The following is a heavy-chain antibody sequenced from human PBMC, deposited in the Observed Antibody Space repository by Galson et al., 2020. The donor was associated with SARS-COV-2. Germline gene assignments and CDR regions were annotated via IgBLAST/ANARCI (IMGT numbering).Heavy chain of an antibody. V-gene: IGHV3-33*01. CDR3: AVMDVIDSRDC. D-gene: IGHD3-16*01. CDR1: GFIFSRYG. Sequence: GESLKISCAASGFIFSRYGMHWVRQAPGKGLEWVATIWHDGSEKYHTDSVEGRFTISRDNSKNMVYLQMDSLRVDDTSVYYCAVMDVIDSRDCWGQGTLVTVSS. CDR2: IWHDGSEK. J-gene: IGHJ4*02.